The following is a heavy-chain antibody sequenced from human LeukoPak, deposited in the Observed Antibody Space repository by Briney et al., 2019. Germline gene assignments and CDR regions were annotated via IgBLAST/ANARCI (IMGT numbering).Heavy chain of an antibody. CDR2: ISGSGGST. D-gene: IGHD3-3*01. CDR1: GFTFSSYA. CDR3: AKGQVLRFLEWSPFDY. V-gene: IGHV3-23*01. J-gene: IGHJ4*02. Sequence: GESLRLSCAASGFTFSSYAMSWVRQAPGKGLEWVSAISGSGGSTYYADSVKGRFTISRDNSKNTLYLQMNSLRAEDTAVYYCAKGQVLRFLEWSPFDYWGQGTLVTVSS.